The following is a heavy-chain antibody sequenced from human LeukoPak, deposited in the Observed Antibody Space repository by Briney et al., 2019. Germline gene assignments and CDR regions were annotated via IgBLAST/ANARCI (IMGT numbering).Heavy chain of an antibody. J-gene: IGHJ4*02. D-gene: IGHD5-18*01. CDR3: ATFGYSYGYYPFDY. Sequence: GGSLRLSCAASGFTFSSYGMHWVRQAPGKGLEWVAFIRYDGSNKYYADSVKGRFTISRDNSKNTLYLQMNSLRAEDTAVYYCATFGYSYGYYPFDYWGQGTLVTVSS. CDR2: IRYDGSNK. CDR1: GFTFSSYG. V-gene: IGHV3-30*02.